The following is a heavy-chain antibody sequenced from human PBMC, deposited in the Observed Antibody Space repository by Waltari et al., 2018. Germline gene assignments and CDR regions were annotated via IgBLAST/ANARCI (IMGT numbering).Heavy chain of an antibody. Sequence: QLVESGGGVVQPGGSLRLSCAASGFTFSPYGMHWVRQAPGKGLEWVTFIRYDGSNTFYTDSVKGRFITSRDNSKNTLYLQMNSLRTEDTAVYYCAKDFPNWASDYWGQGTLVTVSS. V-gene: IGHV3-30*02. CDR2: IRYDGSNT. CDR3: AKDFPNWASDY. CDR1: GFTFSPYG. D-gene: IGHD7-27*01. J-gene: IGHJ4*02.